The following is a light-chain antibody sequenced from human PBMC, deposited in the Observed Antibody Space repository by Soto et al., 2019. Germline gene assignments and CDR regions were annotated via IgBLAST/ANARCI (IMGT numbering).Light chain of an antibody. Sequence: EIVLTQSPGTLSLSPGERATLSCRASQSVSSSYLAWYQQKPGQAPRLRLYGASSRATGIPDRFSGSGSGTDFTLTISRLEPEDFAVYYCQQYGSSLYTFGQGTKLEIK. V-gene: IGKV3-20*01. CDR2: GAS. CDR3: QQYGSSLYT. J-gene: IGKJ2*01. CDR1: QSVSSSY.